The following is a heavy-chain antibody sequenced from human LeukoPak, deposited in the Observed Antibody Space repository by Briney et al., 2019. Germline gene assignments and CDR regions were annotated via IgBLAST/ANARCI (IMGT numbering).Heavy chain of an antibody. CDR2: INHSGST. D-gene: IGHD3-22*01. J-gene: IGHJ4*02. CDR3: ARGRKGPYDSSGHRVPYYFDY. CDR1: GGSFSGYY. Sequence: SETLSLTCAVYGGSFSGYYWSWIRQPPGKGLEWIGEINHSGSTNYNPSLKSRVTISVDTSKNQFSLKLSSVTAADTAVHYCARGRKGPYDSSGHRVPYYFDYWGQGTLVTVSS. V-gene: IGHV4-34*01.